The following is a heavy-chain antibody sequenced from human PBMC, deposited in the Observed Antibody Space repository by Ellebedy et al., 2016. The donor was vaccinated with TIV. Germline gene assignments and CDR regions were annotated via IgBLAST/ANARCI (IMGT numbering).Heavy chain of an antibody. CDR3: ARGGVEMAPYDY. D-gene: IGHD5-24*01. V-gene: IGHV3-53*01. CDR2: IYSGGST. Sequence: GESLKISCAASGFSVSSNYMSWVRQAPGKGLEWVSIIYSGGSTYYADSVKGRFTLSRHNSKNTLYLQMNSLRPEDTAMYYFARGGVEMAPYDYWGRGTLVTVSP. CDR1: GFSVSSNY. J-gene: IGHJ4*02.